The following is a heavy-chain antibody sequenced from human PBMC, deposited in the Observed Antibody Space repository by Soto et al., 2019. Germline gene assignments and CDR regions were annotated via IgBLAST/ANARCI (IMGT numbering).Heavy chain of an antibody. J-gene: IGHJ3*02. V-gene: IGHV3-11*01. CDR3: ARAYSDAFDI. CDR2: ISSSGTDI. Sequence: QVQLVESGGGLVRPGGSLRLSCAASGFTFSDYYMTWIRQAPGKGLEYVSYISSSGTDIYYADSVKGRFTISRDNAKKSLFLQMSSLRAEDTAVYYCARAYSDAFDIWGQGTMVTVSS. D-gene: IGHD2-15*01. CDR1: GFTFSDYY.